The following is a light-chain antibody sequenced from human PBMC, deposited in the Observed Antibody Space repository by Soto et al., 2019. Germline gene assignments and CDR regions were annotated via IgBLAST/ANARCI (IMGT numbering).Light chain of an antibody. CDR3: VLYMRSGISV. CDR2: NTN. J-gene: IGLJ2*01. CDR1: SDSVSASHL. Sequence: QTVVTQEPSFSVSPGGTVTLTFGLSSDSVSASHLPSWYQQTPGQAPRTLIYNTNTRSSGVPDRFSGSILGNRAALTITGAQADDESDYYCVLYMRSGISVFGGGTK. V-gene: IGLV8-61*01.